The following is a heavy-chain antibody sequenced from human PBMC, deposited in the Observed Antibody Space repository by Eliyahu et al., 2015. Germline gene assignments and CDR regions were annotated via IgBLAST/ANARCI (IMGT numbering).Heavy chain of an antibody. CDR3: ARDPPDY. Sequence: QVQLVESGGGLVKPGGSLRXXCAASGFRFSDYYMAWSRQAPGKGLEWVSYISSDSTSRNYADSVRGRFTISRDNTKNSLYLQMNGLRVEDTAVYFCARDPPDYWGQGTLVTVSS. J-gene: IGHJ4*02. V-gene: IGHV3-11*06. CDR1: GFRFSDYY. CDR2: ISSDSTSR.